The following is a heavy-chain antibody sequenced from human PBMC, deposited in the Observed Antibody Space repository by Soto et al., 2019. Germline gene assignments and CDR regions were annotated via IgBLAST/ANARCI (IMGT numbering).Heavy chain of an antibody. D-gene: IGHD3-3*01. J-gene: IGHJ5*02. Sequence: SETLYLTCTVSGGSISSYYWSWIRQPPGKGLEWIGYIYYSGSTNYNPSLKSRVTISVDTSKNQFSLKLSSVTAADTAVYYCAGAQFTIFGVVEDWLDPWGQGTLVTVSS. CDR3: AGAQFTIFGVVEDWLDP. CDR1: GGSISSYY. CDR2: IYYSGST. V-gene: IGHV4-59*01.